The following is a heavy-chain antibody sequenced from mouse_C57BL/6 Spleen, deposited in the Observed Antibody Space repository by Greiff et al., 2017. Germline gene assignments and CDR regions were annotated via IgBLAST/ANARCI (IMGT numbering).Heavy chain of an antibody. CDR2: INPNNGGT. D-gene: IGHD2-4*01. V-gene: IGHV1-26*01. J-gene: IGHJ3*01. CDR3: ARSGLRPWFAY. CDR1: GYTFTDYY. Sequence: EVQLQQSGPELVKPGASVKISCKASGYTFTDYYMNWVKQSHGKSLEWIGDINPNNGGTSYNQKFKGKATLTVDKSSSTAYMELRRLTSEDTAVYYCARSGLRPWFAYWGQGTLVTVSA.